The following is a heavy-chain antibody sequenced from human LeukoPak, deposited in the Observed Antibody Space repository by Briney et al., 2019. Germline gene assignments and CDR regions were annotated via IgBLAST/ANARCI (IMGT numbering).Heavy chain of an antibody. CDR1: GFTFSSYR. CDR3: ARVGGYCSGGSCYPVGFDY. V-gene: IGHV3-48*04. CDR2: ISSSSSTI. D-gene: IGHD2-15*01. Sequence: GGSLRLSCAASGFTFSSYRMNWVRQAPGKGLEWVSYISSSSSTIYYADSVKGRFTISRDNAKNTLYLQMNSLRAEDTAVYYCARVGGYCSGGSCYPVGFDYWGQGTLVTVSS. J-gene: IGHJ4*02.